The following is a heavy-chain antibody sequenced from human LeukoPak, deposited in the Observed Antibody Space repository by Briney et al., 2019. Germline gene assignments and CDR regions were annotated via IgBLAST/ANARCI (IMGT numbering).Heavy chain of an antibody. CDR2: IYYSGST. J-gene: IGHJ2*01. CDR3: ARQSYYDRVGDPWWYFDL. CDR1: GGSISSSSYY. V-gene: IGHV4-39*01. D-gene: IGHD3-22*01. Sequence: SETLSLTCTVSGGSISSSSYYWGWLRQPPGKGREWIGSIYYSGSTYYNPSLKSRVTISVDTSKNQFSLKLSSVTAADTAVYYCARQSYYDRVGDPWWYFDLWGRGTLVTVSS.